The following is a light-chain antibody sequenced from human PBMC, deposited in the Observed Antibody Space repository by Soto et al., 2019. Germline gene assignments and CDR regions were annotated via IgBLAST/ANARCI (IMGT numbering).Light chain of an antibody. Sequence: IVLTQSPATLSLSLGERATLSCRASQSGSSNLAWYQQKPGQPPRLLIYDASNRATGIPARFSGSGSGTDFTLTISSLEPEDFAVYYCQQRRIWPLTFGGGNKVEIK. CDR1: QSGSSN. CDR2: DAS. V-gene: IGKV3-11*01. CDR3: QQRRIWPLT. J-gene: IGKJ4*01.